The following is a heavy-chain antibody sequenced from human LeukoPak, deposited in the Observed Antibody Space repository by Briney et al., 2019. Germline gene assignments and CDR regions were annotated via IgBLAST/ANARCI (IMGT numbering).Heavy chain of an antibody. V-gene: IGHV3-48*03. Sequence: PGGSLRLSCAASGFTFSSYEMNWLRQAPGRGLEWVSYISSSGSTIYYADSVKGRFTISRDNAKNSLYLQMNSLRAEDTAVYYCARARLRYYGSGSYGVWGKGTTVTISS. CDR1: GFTFSSYE. D-gene: IGHD3-10*01. J-gene: IGHJ6*04. CDR3: ARARLRYYGSGSYGV. CDR2: ISSSGSTI.